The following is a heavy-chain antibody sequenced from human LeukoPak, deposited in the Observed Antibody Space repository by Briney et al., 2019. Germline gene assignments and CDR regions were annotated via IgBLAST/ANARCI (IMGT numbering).Heavy chain of an antibody. V-gene: IGHV3-53*01. Sequence: GGSLRLSCAASGFTVSSTYMSWVRQAPGKGLEWVSVIYSGGSTYYADSVKGRFTIPRGNSKNTLYLQMNSLRAEDTAVYYCARDFGATVTIPNWGQGTMVTVSS. CDR3: ARDFGATVTIPN. CDR2: IYSGGST. D-gene: IGHD4-17*01. J-gene: IGHJ3*01. CDR1: GFTVSSTY.